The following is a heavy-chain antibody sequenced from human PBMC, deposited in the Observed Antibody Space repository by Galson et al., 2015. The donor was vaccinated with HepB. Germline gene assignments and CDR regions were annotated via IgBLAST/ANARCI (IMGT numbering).Heavy chain of an antibody. CDR1: GFTFSSYT. V-gene: IGHV3-21*01. Sequence: SLRLSCAASGFTFSSYTMNWVRQAPGEGLEWVSSISGSSTNINYADSLKGRFTISRDNAKNSLYLQMNSLRAEDTAVYYCARTLEGNHGLDVWGQGTTVTVS. CDR2: ISGSSTNI. CDR3: ARTLEGNHGLDV. D-gene: IGHD1-1*01. J-gene: IGHJ6*02.